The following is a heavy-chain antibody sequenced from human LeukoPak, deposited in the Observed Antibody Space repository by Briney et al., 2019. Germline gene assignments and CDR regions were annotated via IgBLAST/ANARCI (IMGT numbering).Heavy chain of an antibody. J-gene: IGHJ3*02. D-gene: IGHD3-10*01. CDR1: GFTVSSNY. CDR2: IYSGGST. Sequence: GGSLRLSCAASGFTVSSNYMSWVRQAPGKGLEWVSVIYSGGSTYYADSVKGRFTISRHNSKNTLYLQMNSLRAEDTAVYYCAKTGMVRGVIISGDAFDIWGQGTMVTVSS. CDR3: AKTGMVRGVIISGDAFDI. V-gene: IGHV3-53*04.